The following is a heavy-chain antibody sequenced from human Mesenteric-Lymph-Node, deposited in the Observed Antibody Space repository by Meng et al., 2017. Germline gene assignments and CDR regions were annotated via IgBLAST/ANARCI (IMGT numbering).Heavy chain of an antibody. CDR1: GFTFSSYG. J-gene: IGHJ4*02. Sequence: GESLKISCAASGFTFSSYGMHWVRQAPGKGLEWVAVIWYDGSNKYYADSVKGRFTISRDNAKNSLYLQMNSLRAEDTAVYYCARREAVAGTPFNWGQGTLVTVSS. V-gene: IGHV3-33*01. CDR3: ARREAVAGTPFN. D-gene: IGHD6-19*01. CDR2: IWYDGSNK.